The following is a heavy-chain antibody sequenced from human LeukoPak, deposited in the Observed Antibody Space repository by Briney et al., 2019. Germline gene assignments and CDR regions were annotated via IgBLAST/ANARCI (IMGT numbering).Heavy chain of an antibody. CDR2: IRYDGSNK. J-gene: IGHJ4*02. V-gene: IGHV3-30*02. D-gene: IGHD1-7*01. CDR1: GLTFSSYG. Sequence: GGSLRLSCAASGLTFSSYGMHWVRQAPGKGLEWVAFIRYDGSNKDYADSVKGRFTISRDNSKNTLNLQMNSLRAEDTAVYYCAKDKDKGNYYFDYWGQGTLVTVSS. CDR3: AKDKDKGNYYFDY.